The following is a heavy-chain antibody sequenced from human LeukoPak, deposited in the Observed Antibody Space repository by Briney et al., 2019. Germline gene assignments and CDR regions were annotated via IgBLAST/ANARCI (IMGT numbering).Heavy chain of an antibody. Sequence: ASVKVSCKASGYTFTNNYMHWVRQAPGQGLEWMGIINPSGGSTNYAQKFQGRVTMTRDTSTSTVYMALSGLRSEDTAVYYCARAVGIVVVVVATLDYWGPGTRVTVSS. CDR3: ARAVGIVVVVVATLDY. J-gene: IGHJ4*02. CDR2: INPSGGST. CDR1: GYTFTNNY. V-gene: IGHV1-46*01. D-gene: IGHD2-15*01.